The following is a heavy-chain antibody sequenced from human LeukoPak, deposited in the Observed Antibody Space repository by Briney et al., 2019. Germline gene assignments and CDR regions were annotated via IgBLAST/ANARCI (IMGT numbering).Heavy chain of an antibody. Sequence: GGSLRLSCAASGFTFSTYGMHWVRQAPGKGLEWVAVISYDGTNKYYADSVKGRFIISRDNSKNTLYLHMNSLRAEDTAVYYCARGGDGYNYGPYYFDYWGQGTLVTVSS. CDR3: ARGGDGYNYGPYYFDY. D-gene: IGHD5-24*01. V-gene: IGHV3-30*03. J-gene: IGHJ4*02. CDR1: GFTFSTYG. CDR2: ISYDGTNK.